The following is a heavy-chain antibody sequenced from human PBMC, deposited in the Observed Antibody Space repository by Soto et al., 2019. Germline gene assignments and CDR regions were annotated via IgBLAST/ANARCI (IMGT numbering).Heavy chain of an antibody. V-gene: IGHV3-66*01. Sequence: GGSLRLSCAASGFTVSNNYMSWVRQAPGKGLEWVSVIYTAGSTYYADSVKGRFTISRDNSRNTLNLQMNSLRAEDTAVYYCARDQESGSGSNWSFDPWGQGTLVTVSS. CDR3: ARDQESGSGSNWSFDP. D-gene: IGHD6-19*01. CDR2: IYTAGST. CDR1: GFTVSNNY. J-gene: IGHJ5*02.